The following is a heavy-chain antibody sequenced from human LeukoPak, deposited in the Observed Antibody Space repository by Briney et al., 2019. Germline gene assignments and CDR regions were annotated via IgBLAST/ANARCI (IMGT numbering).Heavy chain of an antibody. CDR1: GFTFDDYA. Sequence: GGSLRLSCAASGFTFDDYAMHWVRQAPGKGLEWVSGISWNSGSIGYADSVKGRFTISRDNAKNSLYLQMNSLRAEDTAVYYCARDPHYYDSYFDYWGQGTLVTVSS. CDR3: ARDPHYYDSYFDY. CDR2: ISWNSGSI. D-gene: IGHD3-22*01. V-gene: IGHV3-9*01. J-gene: IGHJ4*02.